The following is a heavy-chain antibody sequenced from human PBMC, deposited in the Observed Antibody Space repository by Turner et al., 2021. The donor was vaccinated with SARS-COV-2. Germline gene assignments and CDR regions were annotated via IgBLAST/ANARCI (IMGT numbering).Heavy chain of an antibody. J-gene: IGHJ4*02. CDR1: GFTCSSYG. V-gene: IGHV3-33*01. D-gene: IGHD5-12*01. CDR3: ARDGGYSGYADFDY. Sequence: QVQLLESAGGVVQPGRSLRLSCAASGFTCSSYGRNWVRQATGKGLEGVAVIRYDGSNKYYADSVKGRFTISRDNSKNTLYLQMNSLRAEDTAVYYCARDGGYSGYADFDYWGQGTLVTVSS. CDR2: IRYDGSNK.